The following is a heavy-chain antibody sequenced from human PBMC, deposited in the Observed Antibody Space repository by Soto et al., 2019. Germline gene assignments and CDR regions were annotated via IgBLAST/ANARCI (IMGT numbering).Heavy chain of an antibody. Sequence: ASVKVSCKASGYTSTSYYMHWVRQAPGQGLEWMGIINPSGGSTSYAQKFQGRVTMTRDTSTSTVYMELSSLRSEDTAVYYCARALWFGELWSPWFDPWGQGTLVTVSS. CDR2: INPSGGST. CDR1: GYTSTSYY. CDR3: ARALWFGELWSPWFDP. J-gene: IGHJ5*02. V-gene: IGHV1-46*03. D-gene: IGHD3-10*01.